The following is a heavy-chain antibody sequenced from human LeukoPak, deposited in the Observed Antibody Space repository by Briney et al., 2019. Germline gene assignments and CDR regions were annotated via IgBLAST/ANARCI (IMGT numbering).Heavy chain of an antibody. CDR3: ARLEMATIPDAFDI. CDR1: GGTFSSYA. Sequence: ASVKVSCKASGGTFSSYAISWVRQAPGQGLEWMGGIIPIFGTANYAQKFQGRVTMTTDTSTSTAYMELRSLRSDDTAVYYCARLEMATIPDAFDIWGQGTMVTVSS. V-gene: IGHV1-69*05. CDR2: IIPIFGTA. D-gene: IGHD5-24*01. J-gene: IGHJ3*02.